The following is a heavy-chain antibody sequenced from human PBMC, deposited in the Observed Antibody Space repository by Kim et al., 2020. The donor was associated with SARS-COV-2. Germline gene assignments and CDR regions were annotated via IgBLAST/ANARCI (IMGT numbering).Heavy chain of an antibody. Sequence: ASVKVSCKASGYTFTTFYLHWVRQAPGQGLEWMGRINPNSGGTNYVQKFQGRVTMTRDTSISTAYMELSGLRSDDTAVYYCARVGYENSNSERGEWGQGTLVTVSS. CDR1: GYTFTTFY. D-gene: IGHD6-6*01. J-gene: IGHJ4*02. CDR2: INPNSGGT. V-gene: IGHV1-2*06. CDR3: ARVGYENSNSERGE.